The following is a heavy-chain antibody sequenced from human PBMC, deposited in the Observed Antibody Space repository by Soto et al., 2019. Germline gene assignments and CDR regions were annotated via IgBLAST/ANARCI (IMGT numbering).Heavy chain of an antibody. CDR2: ISGSGGST. CDR1: GFTFSSYA. J-gene: IGHJ5*02. CDR3: GMGKYRLRTPGWFDP. V-gene: IGHV3-23*01. D-gene: IGHD2-2*01. Sequence: HPGGSLRLSCAASGFTFSSYAMSWVRQAPGKGLEWVSAISGSGGSTYYADAVKGRFTISRDNSKNTLYLQMNSLRAEDTAVYYCGMGKYRLRTPGWFDPWGQGTLVTVSS.